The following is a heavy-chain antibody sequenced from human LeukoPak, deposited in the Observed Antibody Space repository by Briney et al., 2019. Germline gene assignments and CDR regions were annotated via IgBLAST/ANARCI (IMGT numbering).Heavy chain of an antibody. V-gene: IGHV3-30-3*01. D-gene: IGHD2-2*01. J-gene: IGHJ4*02. CDR2: ISYDGSNK. CDR1: GFTFSSYA. Sequence: GRSLRLSCAASGFTFSSYAMHWVRQAPGKGLEWVAVISYDGSNKYYADSVKGRFTISRDNSKNTLYLQMNSLRAEDTAVYYCARALVNYATDYWGQGTLVTVSS. CDR3: ARALVNYATDY.